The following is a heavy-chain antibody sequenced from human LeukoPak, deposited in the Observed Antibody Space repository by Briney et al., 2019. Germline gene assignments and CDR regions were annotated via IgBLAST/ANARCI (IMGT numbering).Heavy chain of an antibody. D-gene: IGHD4-17*01. V-gene: IGHV4-59*01. Sequence: SETLSLTCTVSGGSISTYLWSWIRQPPGKGLEWIGYVYYSGSTNYNPSLKSQVTISVDTSKNQFSLKLSSVTAADTAVYYCAANDYGDSFDYWGQGTLVTVSS. CDR1: GGSISTYL. CDR2: VYYSGST. J-gene: IGHJ4*02. CDR3: AANDYGDSFDY.